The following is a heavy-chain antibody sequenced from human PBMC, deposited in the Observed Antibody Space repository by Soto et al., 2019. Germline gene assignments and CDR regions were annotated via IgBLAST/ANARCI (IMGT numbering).Heavy chain of an antibody. D-gene: IGHD3-3*01. Sequence: GASVKVSCKASGYTCTGYYMHCVRQSPVQGLEWMGCINPNSGGTNYAQKFQGRVTMTRDTSISTAYMELSRLRSDDTAVYYCARGGLRFLEWLLYWDYWGQGTLVTVSS. J-gene: IGHJ4*02. CDR3: ARGGLRFLEWLLYWDY. CDR1: GYTCTGYY. V-gene: IGHV1-2*02. CDR2: INPNSGGT.